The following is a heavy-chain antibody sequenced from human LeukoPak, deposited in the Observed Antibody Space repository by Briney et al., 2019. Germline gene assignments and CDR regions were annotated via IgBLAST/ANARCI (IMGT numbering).Heavy chain of an antibody. V-gene: IGHV1-2*02. D-gene: IGHD6-13*01. J-gene: IGHJ6*03. CDR1: GYTFTGYY. CDR3: ARRYRAAGHYYYYYMDV. CDR2: INPNSGGT. Sequence: EASVKVSCKASGYTFTGYYMHWVRQAPGQGLEWMGWINPNSGGTNYAQRFQGRVTMTRDTSISTAYMELSRLRSDDTAVYYCARRYRAAGHYYYYYMDVWGKGTTVTVSS.